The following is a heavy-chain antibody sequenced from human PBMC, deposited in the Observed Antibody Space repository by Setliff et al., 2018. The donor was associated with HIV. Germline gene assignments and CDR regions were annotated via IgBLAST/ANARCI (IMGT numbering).Heavy chain of an antibody. V-gene: IGHV4-34*01. D-gene: IGHD4-17*01. CDR2: LSPSGTT. CDR3: ASFFVTTVTNQDY. J-gene: IGHJ4*02. CDR1: GGSFSNYY. Sequence: SETLSLTCTVYGGSFSNYYTNWSRQPPGKGLEWMGELSPSGTTRSNPSLQSRVTISLDTSNNQFSLKLTSVTAADTAMYYGASFFVTTVTNQDYWGQGTPVTVSS.